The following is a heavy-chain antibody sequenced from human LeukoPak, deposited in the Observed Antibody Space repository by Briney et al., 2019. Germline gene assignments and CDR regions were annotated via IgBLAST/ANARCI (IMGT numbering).Heavy chain of an antibody. V-gene: IGHV3-23*01. Sequence: GGSLRLSCEASGFTFSIYAMSWVRQAPGKGLEWLSIMSGAGGRIEYADSVKGRFTISRDNSRNTVYLHMNSLRAEDTVVYHCARGLKIAVAGTENYWGQGTLVTVSS. CDR2: MSGAGGRI. CDR3: ARGLKIAVAGTENY. CDR1: GFTFSIYA. D-gene: IGHD6-19*01. J-gene: IGHJ4*02.